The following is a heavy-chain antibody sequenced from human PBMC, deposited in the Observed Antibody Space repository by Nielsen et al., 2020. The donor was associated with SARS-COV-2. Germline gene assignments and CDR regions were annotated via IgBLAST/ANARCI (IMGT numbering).Heavy chain of an antibody. Sequence: WVRQAPGQRLEWMGWINAGNGNTKYSQKFQGRVTMTTDTSTSTAYMELRSLRSDDTAVYYCARAEEQQLLNFDYWGQGTLVTVSS. CDR2: INAGNGNT. CDR3: ARAEEQQLLNFDY. J-gene: IGHJ4*02. V-gene: IGHV1-18*01. D-gene: IGHD6-13*01.